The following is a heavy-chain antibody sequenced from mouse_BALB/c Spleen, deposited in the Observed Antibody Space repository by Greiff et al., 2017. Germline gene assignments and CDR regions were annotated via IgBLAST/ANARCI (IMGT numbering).Heavy chain of an antibody. CDR3: ARDGGSWFAD. V-gene: IGHV5-6-5*01. CDR1: GFTFSSYA. CDR2: ISSGGST. J-gene: IGHJ3*01. Sequence: EVMLVASGGGLVKPGGSLKLSCAASGFTFSSYAMSWVRQTPEKRLEWVASISSGGSTYYPDSVKGRFTISRDNARNILYLQMSSLRSEDTAMYYCARDGGSWFADWGQGTLVTVSA.